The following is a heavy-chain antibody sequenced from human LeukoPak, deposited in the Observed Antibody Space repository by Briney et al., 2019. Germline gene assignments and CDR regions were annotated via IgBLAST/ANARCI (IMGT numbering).Heavy chain of an antibody. D-gene: IGHD3-22*01. Sequence: GSLRLFCVGSGFSFSSYWMAWVRQAPREGLEWVANIKYDGTHKFYADSVKGRFTISRDNAKNSLFLEMNGLRADDTAVYFCASSHDSSGNDWGQGTLVTVSS. J-gene: IGHJ4*02. CDR2: IKYDGTHK. CDR3: ASSHDSSGND. V-gene: IGHV3-7*01. CDR1: GFSFSSYW.